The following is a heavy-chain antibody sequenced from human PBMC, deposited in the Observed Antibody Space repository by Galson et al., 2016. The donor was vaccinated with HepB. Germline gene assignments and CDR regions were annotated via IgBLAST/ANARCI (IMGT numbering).Heavy chain of an antibody. V-gene: IGHV3-53*01. CDR3: ARNMYGAATNYIGDVFDI. CDR2: LYRDGST. J-gene: IGHJ3*02. Sequence: SLRLSCAASGITFSNYAMHWVRQAPGEGLEWVSVLYRDGSTYYADSVEGRFTISRDNSRNTLYLQMNSLRAEDTAMYYCARNMYGAATNYIGDVFDIWGQGTMVTVSS. D-gene: IGHD3-10*01. CDR1: GITFSNYA.